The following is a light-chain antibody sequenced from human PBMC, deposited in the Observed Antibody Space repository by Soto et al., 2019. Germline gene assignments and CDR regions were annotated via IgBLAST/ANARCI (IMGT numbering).Light chain of an antibody. CDR1: SFNIGSNS. J-gene: IGLJ2*01. Sequence: QSVLTQPPSASGTPGQRVTISCSGSSFNIGSNSVNWYQQLPGAAPKLLIYSNNQRPSGVPDRFSGSKSGTSASLAITGLQAEDEADYYCQSYDSSLSGVVFGGGTKVTVL. CDR3: QSYDSSLSGVV. CDR2: SNN. V-gene: IGLV1-44*01.